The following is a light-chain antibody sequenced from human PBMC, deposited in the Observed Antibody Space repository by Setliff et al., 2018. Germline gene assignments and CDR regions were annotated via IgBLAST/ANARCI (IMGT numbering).Light chain of an antibody. CDR2: TNN. CDR1: RSSIGTNS. CDR3: AVWDDNLNGPV. Sequence: QSVLTQPPSLSGTSGQTVTISCSGDRSSIGTNSVNWYQQFPGTAPKLLIQTNNQRHSGVPDRFSGSKSGASASLAISGLQSGDEADYYCAVWDDNLNGPVFGGGTKVTVL. J-gene: IGLJ2*01. V-gene: IGLV1-44*01.